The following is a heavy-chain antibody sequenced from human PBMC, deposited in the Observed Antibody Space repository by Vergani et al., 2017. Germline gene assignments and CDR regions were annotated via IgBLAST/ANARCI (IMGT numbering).Heavy chain of an antibody. CDR2: IYYSGST. Sequence: QLQLQESGPGLVKPSETLSLTCTVSGGSISSSSYYWGWIRQPPGKGLERIGSIYYSGSTYYNPSLKSRVTISVDTSKNQFSLKLSSVTAADTAVYYCAIGPLLDSSSWGPGYYFDYWGQGTLVTVSS. D-gene: IGHD6-13*01. CDR3: AIGPLLDSSSWGPGYYFDY. CDR1: GGSISSSSYY. J-gene: IGHJ4*02. V-gene: IGHV4-39*01.